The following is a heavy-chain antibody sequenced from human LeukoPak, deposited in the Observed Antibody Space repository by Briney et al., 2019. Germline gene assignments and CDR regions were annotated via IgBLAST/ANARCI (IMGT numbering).Heavy chain of an antibody. CDR2: IYYSGST. D-gene: IGHD5-24*01. J-gene: IGHJ4*02. CDR1: GGSISSDY. Sequence: SETLSLTCTVSGGSISSDYWSWIRQPPGKGLEWIGYIYYSGSTNYNPSLKSRVTISVDTSKNQFSLKLSSVTAADTAVYYCERALPQMATISNLFDYWGQGTLVTVSS. CDR3: ERALPQMATISNLFDY. V-gene: IGHV4-59*01.